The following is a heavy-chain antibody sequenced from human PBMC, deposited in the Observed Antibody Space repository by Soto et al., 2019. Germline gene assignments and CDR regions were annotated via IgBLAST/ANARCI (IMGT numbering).Heavy chain of an antibody. J-gene: IGHJ4*02. V-gene: IGHV3-73*02. CDR3: TRQDSESSGWYGY. CDR1: GFTFSGSA. CDR2: IRSKANSYAT. Sequence: EVQLVESGGGLVQPGGSLKLSCAASGFTFSGSAMHWVRQASGEGLEWVGRIRSKANSYATAYAASVKGRFTISRDDSKNTAHLQMNSLKTEDTAVYYCTRQDSESSGWYGYWGQGTLVTVSS. D-gene: IGHD6-19*01.